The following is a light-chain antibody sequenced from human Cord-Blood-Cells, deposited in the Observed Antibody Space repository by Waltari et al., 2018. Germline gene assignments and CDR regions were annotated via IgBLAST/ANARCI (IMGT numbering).Light chain of an antibody. Sequence: EIVLTQSPGTLSLSPGERATLSCRASQSVSSSYLAWYQQKPGQAPRLLIYGASSRATGIPDRCSGSGSGTDFTLTISRLEPEDVAVYYCQQYGSSPGLTFGGGTKVEIK. CDR3: QQYGSSPGLT. V-gene: IGKV3-20*01. CDR2: GAS. J-gene: IGKJ4*01. CDR1: QSVSSSY.